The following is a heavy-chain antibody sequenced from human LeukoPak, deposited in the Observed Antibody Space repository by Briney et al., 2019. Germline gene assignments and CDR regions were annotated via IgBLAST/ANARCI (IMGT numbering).Heavy chain of an antibody. V-gene: IGHV4-39*07. CDR3: ASWEGYFDY. J-gene: IGHJ4*02. D-gene: IGHD1-26*01. CDR2: IYYSGST. CDR1: GGSISSSSYY. Sequence: SETLSLTCTVSGGSISSSSYYWGWIRQPPGKGLEWIGSIYYSGSTYYNPSLKSRVTISVDTSKNQFSLKLSSVTAADTAVYYCASWEGYFDYWGQGTLVTVSS.